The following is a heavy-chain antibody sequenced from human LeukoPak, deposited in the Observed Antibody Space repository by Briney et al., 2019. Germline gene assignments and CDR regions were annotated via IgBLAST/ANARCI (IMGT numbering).Heavy chain of an antibody. CDR1: GGSISSYY. D-gene: IGHD6-13*01. CDR3: ARHTARWAYSSRWYGDYYYYGMDV. J-gene: IGHJ6*02. Sequence: PSETLSLTCTVSGGSISSYYWSWMRQPPGKGLEWIGYIYYSGSTNYNPSLKSRVTISVDTSKNQFSLKLSSVTAADTAVYYCARHTARWAYSSRWYGDYYYYGMDVWGQGATVTVSS. V-gene: IGHV4-59*08. CDR2: IYYSGST.